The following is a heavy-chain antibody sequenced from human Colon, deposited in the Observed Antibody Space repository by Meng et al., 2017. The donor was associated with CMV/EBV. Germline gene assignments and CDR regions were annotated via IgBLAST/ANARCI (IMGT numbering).Heavy chain of an antibody. CDR2: IYHPGNN. CDR3: TRASEGRRGVHP. V-gene: IGHV4-4*01. J-gene: IGHJ5*02. Sequence: CAVSGDSVSSNDWWTWVRPPPGKGLEWIGEIYHPGNNNYNPSLKSRVTIWVDKSDNHFSVKLSSVTAADTAVYFCTRASEGRRGVHPWGQGTLVTV. D-gene: IGHD1-14*01. CDR1: GDSVSSNDW.